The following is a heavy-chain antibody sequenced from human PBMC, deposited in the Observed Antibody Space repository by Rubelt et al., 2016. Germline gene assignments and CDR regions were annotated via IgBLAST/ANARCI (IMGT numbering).Heavy chain of an antibody. J-gene: IGHJ4*02. V-gene: IGHV3-30*02. D-gene: IGHD3-3*01. CDR2: IRYDGSNK. CDR1: GFTFSSYG. CDR3: AKWGGYYPVAAL. Sequence: QVQLVESGGGVVQPGGSLRLSCAASGFTFSSYGMHWVRQAPGKGLEWVAFIRYDGSNKYYADSVKGRFTSSRDNSKNTLYLQMNSLRAEDTAGYYCAKWGGYYPVAALWGQGTLVTVSS.